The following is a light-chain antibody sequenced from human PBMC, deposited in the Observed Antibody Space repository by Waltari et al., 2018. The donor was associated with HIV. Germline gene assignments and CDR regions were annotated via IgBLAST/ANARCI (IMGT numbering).Light chain of an antibody. CDR2: GAS. CDR3: QQYNNWPRT. CDR1: QSVSSH. Sequence: TQSPATLSVAPGESATVSCRASQSVSSHLAWYQQTSGQAPRLLIYGASSRATGIPARISGTGSGTEFTLTISSLQSEDFAVYYCQQYNNWPRTFGQGTKVEIK. J-gene: IGKJ1*01. V-gene: IGKV3-15*01.